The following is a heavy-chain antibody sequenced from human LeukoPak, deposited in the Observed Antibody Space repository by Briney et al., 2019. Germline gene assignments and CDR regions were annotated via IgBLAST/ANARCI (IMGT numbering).Heavy chain of an antibody. V-gene: IGHV1-2*02. CDR3: ARGGSGSYFSWLDP. CDR2: INPKRGGT. Sequence: ASVNVSCKASGYPLTGYYMHWVRQAPGQGLEWMGWINPKRGGTNYAQMCEGRLTKTRDTSNSTAYMELSRLRSDDTAVYYCARGGSGSYFSWLDPWGQGTLVTVSS. CDR1: GYPLTGYY. D-gene: IGHD3-10*01. J-gene: IGHJ5*02.